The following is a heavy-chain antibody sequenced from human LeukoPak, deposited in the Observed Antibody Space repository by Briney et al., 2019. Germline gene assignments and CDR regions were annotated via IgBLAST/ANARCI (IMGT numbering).Heavy chain of an antibody. CDR2: AYYRSRWYY. CDR1: GDTVSSNSAA. D-gene: IGHD6-19*01. V-gene: IGHV6-1*01. Sequence: SQTLSLTCAISGDTVSSNSAAWSWIRQSPSRGLEWLGRAYYRSRWYYDYAVSVRSRVSVNPDTSKNQFSLQLNSVTPDDTAVYYCARFLGIGSQRYYFDSWGQGTLVTVSS. CDR3: ARFLGIGSQRYYFDS. J-gene: IGHJ4*02.